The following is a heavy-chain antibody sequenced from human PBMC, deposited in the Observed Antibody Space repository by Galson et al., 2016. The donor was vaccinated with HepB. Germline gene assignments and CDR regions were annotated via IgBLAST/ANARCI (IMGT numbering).Heavy chain of an antibody. Sequence: SLRLSRGSSGFTFNDYAMSWVRQAPGHGLEAVSIISGSAPSTYFPDSVKGRFSTFRDKYKNTLFLQMNRLRAEDTAVYSCARAGGSYVHWYCDPRGRGTLVTVSS. J-gene: IGHJ2*01. CDR1: GFTFNDYA. V-gene: IGHV3-23*01. D-gene: IGHD1-26*01. CDR2: ISGSAPST. CDR3: ARAGGSYVHWYCDP.